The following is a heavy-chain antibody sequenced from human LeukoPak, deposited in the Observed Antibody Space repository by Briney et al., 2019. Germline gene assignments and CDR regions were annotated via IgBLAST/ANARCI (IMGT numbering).Heavy chain of an antibody. CDR1: GFTFNNHD. CDR2: IISSGSST. V-gene: IGHV3-48*03. D-gene: IGHD6-19*01. CDR3: ASGYSSGWYYFDY. Sequence: GGSLRLSCAASGFTFNNHDMNWVRQAPGKGLEWVSYIISSGSSTYYADSVKGRFTISRDNAKNSLYLQMNSLRAEDTAVYYCASGYSSGWYYFDYWGQGTLVTVSS. J-gene: IGHJ4*02.